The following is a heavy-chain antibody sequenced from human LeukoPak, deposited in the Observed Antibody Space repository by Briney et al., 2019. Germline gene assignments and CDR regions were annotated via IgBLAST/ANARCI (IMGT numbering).Heavy chain of an antibody. V-gene: IGHV4-59*01. CDR2: IYYTGST. Sequence: SETLSLTCTVSGGSISNYYWNWIRQPPGKGLEWIGYIYYTGSTNYNPSLKSRVTMSVDTSKNQFSLNLKSVTPEDTAVYYCATGHKVATIDYWGQGTLVTVSS. CDR1: GGSISNYY. CDR3: ATGHKVATIDY. J-gene: IGHJ4*02. D-gene: IGHD5-12*01.